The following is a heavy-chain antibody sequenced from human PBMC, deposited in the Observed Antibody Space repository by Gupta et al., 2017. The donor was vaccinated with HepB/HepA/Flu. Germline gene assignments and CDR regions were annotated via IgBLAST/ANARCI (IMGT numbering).Heavy chain of an antibody. Sequence: QVQLQASGPGLVKPSETLSLTCTVSGGFISGSYWSWVRQPPGQRLEFIGYIYDTGSADYNPSLKTRVAMSVDTSNDQFSLRLNSVTAADTAVYYCARLTHCARSNCRYYFDYWGQGILVTVSS. CDR3: ARLTHCARSNCRYYFDY. J-gene: IGHJ4*02. CDR2: IYDTGSA. D-gene: IGHD1-1*01. V-gene: IGHV4-59*08. CDR1: GGFISGSY.